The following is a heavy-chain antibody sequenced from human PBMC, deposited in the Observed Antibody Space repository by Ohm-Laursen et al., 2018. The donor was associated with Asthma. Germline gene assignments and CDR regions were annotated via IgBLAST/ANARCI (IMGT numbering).Heavy chain of an antibody. CDR1: GYTFSRYS. J-gene: IGHJ4*02. CDR2: ISTASSFI. CDR3: ARDPIVVVPAAMPDY. D-gene: IGHD2-2*01. Sequence: SLRLSCAASGYTFSRYSIHWVRQIPGKGLEWVASISTASSFIYYADSVRGRFTTSRDNARNSVYLQMNSLRAEDTAVYYCARDPIVVVPAAMPDYRGQGTLVTVSS. V-gene: IGHV3-21*01.